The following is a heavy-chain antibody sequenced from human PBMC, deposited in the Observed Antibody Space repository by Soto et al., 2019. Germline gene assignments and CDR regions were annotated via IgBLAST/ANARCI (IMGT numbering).Heavy chain of an antibody. D-gene: IGHD3-22*01. Sequence: ASVKVSCKASGYTFTSYGISWVRQAPGQGLEWMGWISAYNGNTNYAQKLQGRVTMTTDTSTSTAYMELRSLRSDDTAVYYCARSMIVVDYPSNWFDPWGQGTLVTVSS. CDR3: ARSMIVVDYPSNWFDP. CDR2: ISAYNGNT. CDR1: GYTFTSYG. J-gene: IGHJ5*02. V-gene: IGHV1-18*01.